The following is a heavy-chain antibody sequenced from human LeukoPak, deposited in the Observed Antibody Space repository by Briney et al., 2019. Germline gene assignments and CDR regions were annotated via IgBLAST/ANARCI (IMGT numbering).Heavy chain of an antibody. CDR3: ARLDEHYFDY. CDR2: IYYSGST. CDR1: GGSISSYY. J-gene: IGHJ4*02. Sequence: PSETLPLTCTVSGGSISSYYWSWIRQPPGKGLEWIGYIYYSGSTNYNPSLKSRVTISVDTSKNQFSLKLSSVTAADTAVYYCARLDEHYFDYWGQGTLVTVSS. V-gene: IGHV4-59*08.